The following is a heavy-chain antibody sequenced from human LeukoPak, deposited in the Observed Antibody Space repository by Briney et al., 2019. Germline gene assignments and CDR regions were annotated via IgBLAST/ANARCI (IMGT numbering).Heavy chain of an antibody. J-gene: IGHJ6*02. CDR1: GYTFTSYY. CDR3: ARDRSKYATVTTPEYGMDV. D-gene: IGHD4-17*01. Sequence: ASVKVSCKASGYTFTSYYMHWVRQAPGQGLEWMGIINPSGGSTSYAQKFQGRVTMTRDTSTSTVYMELSSLRSEDTAVYYCARDRSKYATVTTPEYGMDVWGQGTTVTVSS. V-gene: IGHV1-46*01. CDR2: INPSGGST.